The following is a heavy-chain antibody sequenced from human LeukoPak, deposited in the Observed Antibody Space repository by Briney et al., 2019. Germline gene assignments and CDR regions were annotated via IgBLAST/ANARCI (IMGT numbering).Heavy chain of an antibody. D-gene: IGHD5-12*01. Sequence: GGSLRLSCAASGFTFSSYEMNWVRQAPGKGLEWASYISRSGSTIYYADSVKGRFTISRDNAKNSLYLQMNSLGVEDTAVYYCASGYDLPYWGQGTLVTVSS. J-gene: IGHJ4*02. CDR3: ASGYDLPY. V-gene: IGHV3-48*03. CDR1: GFTFSSYE. CDR2: ISRSGSTI.